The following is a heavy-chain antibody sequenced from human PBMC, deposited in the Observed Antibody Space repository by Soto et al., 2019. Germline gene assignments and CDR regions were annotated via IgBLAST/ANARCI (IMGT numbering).Heavy chain of an antibody. J-gene: IGHJ4*02. CDR2: IIPILGIA. CDR1: GGTFSSYT. Sequence: SVKVSCKASGGTFSSYTISWVRQAPGQGLEWMGRIIPILGIANYAQKFQGRVTITADKSTSTAYMELSSLRSEDTAVYYCARDSDIVVVPAELWGQGTLVTVSS. D-gene: IGHD2-2*01. CDR3: ARDSDIVVVPAEL. V-gene: IGHV1-69*04.